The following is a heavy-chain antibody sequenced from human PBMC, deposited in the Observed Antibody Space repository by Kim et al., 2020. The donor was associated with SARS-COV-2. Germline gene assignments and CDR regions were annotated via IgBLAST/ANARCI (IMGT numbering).Heavy chain of an antibody. J-gene: IGHJ6*03. CDR2: ISGDGGST. D-gene: IGHD2-2*01. V-gene: IGHV3-43*02. CDR3: AKVSWWEIVVVPAAMGYYYYYMDV. CDR1: GFTFDDYA. Sequence: GGSLRLSCAASGFTFDDYAMHWVRQAPGKGLEWVSLISGDGGSTYYADSVKGRFTISRDNSKNSLYLQMNSLRTEDTALYYCAKVSWWEIVVVPAAMGYYYYYMDVWGKGTTVTVSS.